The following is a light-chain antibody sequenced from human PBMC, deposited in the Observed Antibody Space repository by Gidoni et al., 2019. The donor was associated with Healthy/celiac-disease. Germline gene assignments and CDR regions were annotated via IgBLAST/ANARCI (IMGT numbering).Light chain of an antibody. Sequence: EIVMTQSPATLSVSPGERATLSFRASQSVRSNLAWYQQKPGQAPRLLIYGAYTRATGIPARFSGSGSGTEFTLTISSLQSEDFAVYYCQQYNNWPPRTFGQGTKVEIK. CDR2: GAY. J-gene: IGKJ1*01. CDR1: QSVRSN. V-gene: IGKV3-15*01. CDR3: QQYNNWPPRT.